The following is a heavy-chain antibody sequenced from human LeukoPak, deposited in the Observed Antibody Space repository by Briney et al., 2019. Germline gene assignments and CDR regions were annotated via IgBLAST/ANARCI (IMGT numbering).Heavy chain of an antibody. Sequence: GASVKVSCKASGYTFTGYYMHWVRQAPGQGLEWMGWINPNSGGTNYAQKFQGRVTMTRDTSISTAYMELSRLRSDDTAVYYCARVGDVVPAAMRLMAYWFDPWGQGTLVTVSS. CDR3: ARVGDVVPAAMRLMAYWFDP. V-gene: IGHV1-2*02. CDR2: INPNSGGT. D-gene: IGHD2-2*01. CDR1: GYTFTGYY. J-gene: IGHJ5*02.